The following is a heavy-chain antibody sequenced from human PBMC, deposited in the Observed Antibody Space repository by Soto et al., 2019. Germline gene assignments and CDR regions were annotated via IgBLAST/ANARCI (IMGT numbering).Heavy chain of an antibody. D-gene: IGHD1-26*01. V-gene: IGHV3-21*01. CDR2: IISRSSYI. CDR3: ARGGLSRSWLPETTYYYYGMDV. Sequence: GGSLRLPYAASEFTFSSYSMSWISKAPEKGLKWLTSIISRSSYIYYADSVKGRFNISRDNAKNSPYLQMNSLRAEDTAVYYCARGGLSRSWLPETTYYYYGMDVWGQGTTVTVSS. J-gene: IGHJ6*02. CDR1: EFTFSSYS.